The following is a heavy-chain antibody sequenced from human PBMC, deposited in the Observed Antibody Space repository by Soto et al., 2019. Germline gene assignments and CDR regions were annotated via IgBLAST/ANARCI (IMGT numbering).Heavy chain of an antibody. J-gene: IGHJ4*02. CDR3: AKELSGFGDPDY. Sequence: PGGSLRLSCAASGFTFSNYAMGWVRQAPGKGLEWVSTVSGSGDTSYYAQSVKGRFTISRDNSKNTLFLQMHSLRAEDTALYYCAKELSGFGDPDYWGQGTLVTVSS. CDR1: GFTFSNYA. V-gene: IGHV3-23*01. D-gene: IGHD3-10*01. CDR2: VSGSGDTS.